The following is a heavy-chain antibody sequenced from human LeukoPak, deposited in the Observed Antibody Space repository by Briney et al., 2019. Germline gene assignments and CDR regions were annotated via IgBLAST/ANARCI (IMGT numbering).Heavy chain of an antibody. D-gene: IGHD3-10*01. J-gene: IGHJ4*02. CDR3: ARVLPYGSGIQDH. Sequence: GGSLRLSCAASGFAFSSYWMAWVCQTPGKGLEWVAHIKGDGSERYYVDSVKGRFTISRDNAEISLSLQMNSLGAEDTAVYYCARVLPYGSGIQDHWGQGTLVTVSS. V-gene: IGHV3-7*04. CDR2: IKGDGSER. CDR1: GFAFSSYW.